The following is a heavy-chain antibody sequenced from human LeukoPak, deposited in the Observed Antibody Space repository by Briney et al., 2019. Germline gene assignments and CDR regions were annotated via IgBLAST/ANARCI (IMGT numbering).Heavy chain of an antibody. Sequence: SETLSLTCTVSGGSISSSSYYWGWIRQPPGKGLEWIGSIYYSGSTYYNPSLKSRVTISVDTSKNQFSLKLSSVTAADTAVYYCARGTVVVNQSAFDIWGQGTMVTVSS. V-gene: IGHV4-39*07. CDR2: IYYSGST. D-gene: IGHD2-21*01. CDR3: ARGTVVVNQSAFDI. J-gene: IGHJ3*02. CDR1: GGSISSSSYY.